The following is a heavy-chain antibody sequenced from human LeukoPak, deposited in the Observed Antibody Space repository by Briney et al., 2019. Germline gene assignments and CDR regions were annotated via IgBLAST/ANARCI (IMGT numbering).Heavy chain of an antibody. Sequence: SETLSLTCAVYGGSFSGYYWSWIRQPPGKGLEWIGEINHSGSTNYNPSLKSRVTISVDTSKNQFSLKLSSVTAADTAVYYCARAFKGIVVVPAYYYYMDVWGKGTTVTVSS. CDR1: GGSFSGYY. J-gene: IGHJ6*03. D-gene: IGHD2-2*01. CDR2: INHSGST. V-gene: IGHV4-34*01. CDR3: ARAFKGIVVVPAYYYYMDV.